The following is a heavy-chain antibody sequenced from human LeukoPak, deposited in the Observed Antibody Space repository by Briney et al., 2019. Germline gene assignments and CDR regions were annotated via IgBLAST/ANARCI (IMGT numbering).Heavy chain of an antibody. D-gene: IGHD5-12*01. Sequence: GSLRLSCAASGFTFSSYAMSWVRQPPGKGLEWIGEINHSGSTNYNPSLKSRVTISVDTSKNQFSLKLSSVTAADTAVYYCARGHDIVATIWGQGTLVTVSS. CDR3: ARGHDIVATI. CDR1: GFTFSSYA. CDR2: INHSGST. J-gene: IGHJ4*02. V-gene: IGHV4-34*01.